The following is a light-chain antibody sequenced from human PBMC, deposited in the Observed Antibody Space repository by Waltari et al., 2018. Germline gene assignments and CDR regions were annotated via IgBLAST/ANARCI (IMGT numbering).Light chain of an antibody. CDR1: QSISSY. CDR3: QQSYSTPMYT. Sequence: DIQMTQSPSSLSASVADRVPITCRASQSISSYLNWYQQKPGKAPKLLIYAASSLQSGVPSRFSGSGSGTDFTLTISSLQPEDFATYYCQQSYSTPMYTFGQGTKLEIK. V-gene: IGKV1-39*01. CDR2: AAS. J-gene: IGKJ2*01.